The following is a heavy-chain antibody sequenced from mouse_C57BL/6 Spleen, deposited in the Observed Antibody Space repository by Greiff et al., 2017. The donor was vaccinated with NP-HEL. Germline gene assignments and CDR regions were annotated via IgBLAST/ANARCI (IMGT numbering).Heavy chain of an antibody. Sequence: DVKLVESGGDLVKPGGSLKLSCAASGFTFSSYGMPWVRQTPDKRLEWVATISSGGSYTYYPDSVKGRSTISRDNAKNTLYLQMSSLKCDDTAMYYCARQGPNFDYWGQGTTLTVSS. CDR1: GFTFSSYG. CDR2: ISSGGSYT. J-gene: IGHJ2*01. V-gene: IGHV5-6*02. CDR3: ARQGPNFDY.